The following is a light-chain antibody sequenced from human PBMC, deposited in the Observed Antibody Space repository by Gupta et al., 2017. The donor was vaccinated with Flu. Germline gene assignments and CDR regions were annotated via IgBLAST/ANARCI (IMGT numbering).Light chain of an antibody. CDR1: QSLLHSNGYNY. CDR3: MQALQNPPT. V-gene: IGKV2-28*01. Sequence: VLTQSPLSLPVTPGKPASTSCRSSQSLLHSNGYNYLDWYLQKPGQSPQLLIYLGSNRASGVPERFSGSGSGTDFTLKISRVEAEDVGVYYCMQALQNPPTFGQGTKVEIK. J-gene: IGKJ1*01. CDR2: LGS.